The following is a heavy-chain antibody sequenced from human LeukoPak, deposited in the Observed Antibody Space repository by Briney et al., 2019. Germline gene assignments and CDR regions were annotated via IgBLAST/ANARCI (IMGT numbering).Heavy chain of an antibody. Sequence: SQTLSLTCAISGDSVSSNRAAWNWIRQSPSRGLEWLGRTYYRSKWYNDYAVSVKSRITINPDTSKNQFSLQLNSVTPEDTVVYYCARDRESSGWYGSEFDPWGQGTLVTVSS. CDR2: TYYRSKWYN. CDR1: GDSVSSNRAA. V-gene: IGHV6-1*01. D-gene: IGHD6-19*01. CDR3: ARDRESSGWYGSEFDP. J-gene: IGHJ5*02.